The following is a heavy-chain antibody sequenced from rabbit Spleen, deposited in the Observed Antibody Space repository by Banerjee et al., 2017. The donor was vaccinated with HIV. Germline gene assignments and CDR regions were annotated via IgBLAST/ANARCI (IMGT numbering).Heavy chain of an antibody. CDR2: ISTIIGSA. D-gene: IGHD6-1*01. V-gene: IGHV1S40*01. J-gene: IGHJ4*01. Sequence: QSLEESGGDLVKPEGSLTLTCTASGFSFSSYWMCWVRQAPGKGLEWIGCISTIIGSAYYASWVNGRFTISKASSTTVTLQMTSLTAADTATYFCARGEHFSVGFSAFAIYLDLWGPGTLVTVS. CDR1: GFSFSSYW. CDR3: ARGEHFSVGFSAFAIYLDL.